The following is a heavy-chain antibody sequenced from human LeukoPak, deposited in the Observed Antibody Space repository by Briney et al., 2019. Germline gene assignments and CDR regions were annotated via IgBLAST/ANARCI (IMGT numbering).Heavy chain of an antibody. CDR1: GFTFSSYV. V-gene: IGHV3-23*01. J-gene: IGHJ6*02. CDR2: ISDNGVTR. Sequence: GGSLRLSCAASGFTFSSYVMNWVRQAPGKGLEWVSSISDNGVTRYYADSVKGRFTISRDNSDNTVYLQMNSLRAEDTDIYYCAKAPAPYYYYYGMDVWGQGTAVTVSS. CDR3: AKAPAPYYYYYGMDV.